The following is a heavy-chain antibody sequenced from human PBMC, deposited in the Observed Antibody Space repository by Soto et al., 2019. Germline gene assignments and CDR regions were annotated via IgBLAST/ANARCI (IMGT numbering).Heavy chain of an antibody. V-gene: IGHV3-30*18. J-gene: IGHJ4*02. CDR2: ISYDGSNK. CDR1: VFTFSSYG. CDR3: AKGYYGDYYFDY. D-gene: IGHD4-17*01. Sequence: PWWSLRLSCSASVFTFSSYGMHWVRQAPGKGLEWVAVISYDGSNKYYADSVKGRFTISRDNSKNTLYLQMNSLRAEDTAVYYCAKGYYGDYYFDYWGQGTLVTVSS.